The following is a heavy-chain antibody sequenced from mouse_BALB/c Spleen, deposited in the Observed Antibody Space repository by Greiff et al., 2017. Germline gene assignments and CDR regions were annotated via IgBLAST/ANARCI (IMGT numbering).Heavy chain of an antibody. CDR1: GFTFSSFG. CDR2: ISSGSSTI. D-gene: IGHD3-1*01. J-gene: IGHJ2*01. Sequence: EVQGVESGGGLVQPGGSRKLSCAASGFTFSSFGMHWVRQAPEKGLEWVAYISSGSSTIYYADTVKGRFTISRGNHKNTLFLQMTSLRSEDTAMYYCARSGGYGENFDYWGQGTTLTVSS. V-gene: IGHV5-17*02. CDR3: ARSGGYGENFDY.